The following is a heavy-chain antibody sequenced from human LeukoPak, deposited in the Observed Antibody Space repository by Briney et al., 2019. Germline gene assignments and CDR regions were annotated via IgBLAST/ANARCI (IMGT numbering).Heavy chain of an antibody. CDR3: ARRGSFYYYYYMDV. CDR1: GGSVNSNTYY. Sequence: SETLSLTCSVSGGSVNSNTYYWGWIRQSPGRGLEWIGNVYYSGTTYYNPSLESRVTISADTSRNQFSLRLDSVTVADTAVYYCARRGSFYYYYYMDVWGKGTTVTVSS. V-gene: IGHV4-39*01. CDR2: VYYSGTT. J-gene: IGHJ6*04. D-gene: IGHD3-16*01.